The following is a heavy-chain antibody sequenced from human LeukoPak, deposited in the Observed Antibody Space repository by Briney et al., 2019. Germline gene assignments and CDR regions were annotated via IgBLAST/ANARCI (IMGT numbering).Heavy chain of an antibody. CDR1: GFTFSSYA. V-gene: IGHV3-23*01. Sequence: GGSLRLSCAASGFTFSSYAMSWVRQAPGKGLEWVSAISGSGGSTYYADSVKGRFTISRDNSKNTLYLQMNSLRAEDTAVYYCAKDDVIATAVAGIDYWGQGTLVTVSS. CDR3: AKDDVIATAVAGIDY. CDR2: ISGSGGST. J-gene: IGHJ4*02. D-gene: IGHD6-19*01.